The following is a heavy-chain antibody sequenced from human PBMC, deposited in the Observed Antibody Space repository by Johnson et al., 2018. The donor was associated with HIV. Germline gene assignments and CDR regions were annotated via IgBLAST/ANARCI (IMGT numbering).Heavy chain of an antibody. J-gene: IGHJ3*02. Sequence: QVQLVESGGGLVQPGGSLRLSCAASGFTFSSYAMSWVRQAPGKGLEWVAVISYDGTNTYSADSVQGRFTISRDNSKNTLYLQMNSLRAEDTAVYYCAKAGQMVAATSAFDIWGQGTMVTVSS. CDR3: AKAGQMVAATSAFDI. D-gene: IGHD2-15*01. CDR1: GFTFSSYA. V-gene: IGHV3-30*18. CDR2: ISYDGTNT.